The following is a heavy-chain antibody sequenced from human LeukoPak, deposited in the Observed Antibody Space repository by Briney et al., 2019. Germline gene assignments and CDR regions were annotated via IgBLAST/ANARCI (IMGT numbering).Heavy chain of an antibody. V-gene: IGHV3-9*01. D-gene: IGHD1-26*01. CDR1: GFTFDDYA. CDR3: AKDRLWGATLVDLDAFDI. CDR2: ISWSSGSI. J-gene: IGHJ3*02. Sequence: GGSLRLSCVASGFTFDDYAMHWVRQAPGKGLEWVAGISWSSGSIGYADSVKGRFTISRDNAKNSLYLQMNSLRAEDTALYYCAKDRLWGATLVDLDAFDIWGQGTMVTVSS.